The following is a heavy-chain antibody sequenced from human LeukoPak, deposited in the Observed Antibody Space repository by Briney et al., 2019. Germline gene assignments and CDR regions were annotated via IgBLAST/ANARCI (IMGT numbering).Heavy chain of an antibody. D-gene: IGHD3-16*01. CDR1: GMTFSNHW. CDR3: TTGPSYGYEW. Sequence: GGSLRLSCAASGMTFSNHWMHWVRQVPGKGLVWVSLIKTDGRTTIYADSVRGRFTISRDNGKSTLYLQMNSLRAEDTAIYYCTTGPSYGYEWWGQGTVVTVSS. CDR2: IKTDGRTT. V-gene: IGHV3-74*01. J-gene: IGHJ4*02.